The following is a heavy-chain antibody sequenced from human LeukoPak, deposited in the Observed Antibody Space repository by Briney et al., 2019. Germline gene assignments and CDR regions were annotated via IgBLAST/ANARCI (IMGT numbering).Heavy chain of an antibody. V-gene: IGHV1-2*02. CDR3: ARGHSSLRLYYFDY. CDR2: INPNGGGT. D-gene: IGHD6-6*01. Sequence: ASVKVSCKASGYTFTGNFIHWVRQAPGQGLEWVGWINPNGGGTNYAQKFQGRVTMTRDTSISTACMDLSSLTSEDTAIYYCARGHSSLRLYYFDYWGQGTLVTVSS. CDR1: GYTFTGNF. J-gene: IGHJ4*02.